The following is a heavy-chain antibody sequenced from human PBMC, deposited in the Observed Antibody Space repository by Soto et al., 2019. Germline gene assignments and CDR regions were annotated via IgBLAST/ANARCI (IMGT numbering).Heavy chain of an antibody. Sequence: ASVNVSCKYSGYTFTGYYMHWVRQAPGQGLECMGWINPNSGGTNYAQKFQGRVTMTRDTSISTAYMELSRLRSDDTAVYYCARDPSITIFGVATEAPDYYYYGMDVWGQGTTVTVSS. CDR1: GYTFTGYY. CDR2: INPNSGGT. D-gene: IGHD3-3*01. J-gene: IGHJ6*02. V-gene: IGHV1-2*02. CDR3: ARDPSITIFGVATEAPDYYYYGMDV.